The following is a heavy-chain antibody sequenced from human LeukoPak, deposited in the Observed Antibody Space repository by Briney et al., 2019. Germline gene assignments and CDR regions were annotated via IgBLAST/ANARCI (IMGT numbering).Heavy chain of an antibody. J-gene: IGHJ4*02. CDR2: IWYDGSNK. Sequence: GGSLRLSCAASGFTLSSYGMHWVRQAPGKGLEWVAVIWYDGSNKYYADSVKGRFTISRDNSKNTLYLQMNSLGAEDTAVYYCARDRDYGGNPADYWGQGTLVTVSS. CDR1: GFTLSSYG. CDR3: ARDRDYGGNPADY. V-gene: IGHV3-33*01. D-gene: IGHD4-23*01.